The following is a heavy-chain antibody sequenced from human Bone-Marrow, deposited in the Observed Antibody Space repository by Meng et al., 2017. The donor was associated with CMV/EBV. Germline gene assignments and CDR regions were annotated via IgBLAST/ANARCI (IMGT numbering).Heavy chain of an antibody. CDR3: ARVSSCYTCYYGMDV. Sequence: GESLKISCAASGFTFSSYSMNWVRQAPGKGLEWVSSTSSSSSYIYYADSVKGRFTISRDNAKNSLYLQMNSLRAEDTAVYYCARVSSCYTCYYGMDVWGQGTTVTVSS. CDR2: TSSSSSYI. D-gene: IGHD2-2*01. J-gene: IGHJ6*02. V-gene: IGHV3-21*01. CDR1: GFTFSSYS.